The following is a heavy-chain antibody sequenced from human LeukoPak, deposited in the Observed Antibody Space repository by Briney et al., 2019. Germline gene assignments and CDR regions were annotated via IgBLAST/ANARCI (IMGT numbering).Heavy chain of an antibody. CDR1: GGSFSGYY. Sequence: SETLSLTCAVYGGSFSGYYWSWIRQPPGKGQEWIGEINHSGSTNYNPSLKSRVTISVDTSKNQFSLKLSSVTAADTAVYYCARGGGSGWYYFDYWGQGTLVTVSS. J-gene: IGHJ4*02. D-gene: IGHD6-13*01. CDR3: ARGGGSGWYYFDY. V-gene: IGHV4-34*01. CDR2: INHSGST.